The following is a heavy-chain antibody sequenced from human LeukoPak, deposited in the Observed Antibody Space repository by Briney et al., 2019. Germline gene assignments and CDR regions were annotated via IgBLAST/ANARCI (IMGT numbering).Heavy chain of an antibody. J-gene: IGHJ4*02. CDR3: ARDYDILTGPYYFDY. Sequence: GGSLRLSCAASGFTFSSYSMNWVRQAPGKGLEWVSSISSSSYIYYADSVKGRFTISRDNAKNSLYLQMNSLRAEDTAVYYCARDYDILTGPYYFDYWGQGTLVTVSS. CDR1: GFTFSSYS. V-gene: IGHV3-21*01. D-gene: IGHD3-9*01. CDR2: ISSSSYI.